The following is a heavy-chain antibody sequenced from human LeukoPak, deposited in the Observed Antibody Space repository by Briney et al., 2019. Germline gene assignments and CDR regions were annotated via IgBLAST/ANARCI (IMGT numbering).Heavy chain of an antibody. D-gene: IGHD3-9*01. Sequence: ASVKVSCKVSGYTLTELSMHWVRQAPGKGLEWMGGFDPEDGETIYAQKFQGRVTMTEDTSTDTAYMELSSLRSEDTAVYYCATRPVLRYFDWTSGDYFDYWGQGTLDTVSS. CDR3: ATRPVLRYFDWTSGDYFDY. J-gene: IGHJ4*02. V-gene: IGHV1-24*01. CDR1: GYTLTELS. CDR2: FDPEDGET.